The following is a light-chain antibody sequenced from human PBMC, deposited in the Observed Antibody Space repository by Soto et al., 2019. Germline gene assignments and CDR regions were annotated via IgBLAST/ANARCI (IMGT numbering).Light chain of an antibody. CDR1: SSNIGSNT. V-gene: IGLV1-44*01. CDR3: ATWDDSLNAYV. CDR2: SNN. J-gene: IGLJ1*01. Sequence: QSVLTQPPSVSGTPAQRVTISCSGSSSNIGSNTVNWYQQLPGTAPRLLIYSNNQRPSGVPDRFSGSKSGTSASLAISGVQSEDEADYYCATWDDSLNAYVFGTGTKLTVL.